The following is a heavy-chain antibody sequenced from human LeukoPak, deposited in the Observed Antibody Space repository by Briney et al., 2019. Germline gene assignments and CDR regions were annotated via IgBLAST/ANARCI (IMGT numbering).Heavy chain of an antibody. Sequence: GGSLRLSCAASGFDFSDAWMAWVRHVPGKGLEWVGRIKRIIDGATTDYAAPVKGRFTISRDDSKTTVFLQMDSLKIEDTAVYYCSTRLSWGQGTLVTISP. CDR1: GFDFSDAW. V-gene: IGHV3-15*01. J-gene: IGHJ4*02. CDR2: IKRIIDGATT. CDR3: STRLS.